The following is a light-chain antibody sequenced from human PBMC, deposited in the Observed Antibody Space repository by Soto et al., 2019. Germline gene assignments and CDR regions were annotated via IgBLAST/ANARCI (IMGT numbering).Light chain of an antibody. CDR1: QGIRND. V-gene: IGKV1-6*01. Sequence: AVQMTQSPSSLSASVGDRVTITCRASQGIRNDLGWYQHKPGRPPKLLIYAVSHLQSGVPSRFSGSGSGTDFTLTISSLQPEDFATYYCLQDYNFRTFGQGPKVDIK. J-gene: IGKJ1*01. CDR2: AVS. CDR3: LQDYNFRT.